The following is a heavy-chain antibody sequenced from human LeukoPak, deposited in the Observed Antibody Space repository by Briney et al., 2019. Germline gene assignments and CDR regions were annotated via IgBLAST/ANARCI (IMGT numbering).Heavy chain of an antibody. CDR3: ARGAGYCSSTSCLENNWFDP. CDR1: GGSISSSNW. Sequence: PSGTLSLTCAVSGGSISSSNWWSWVRQPPGKGLEWIGYIYHSGSTYYNPSLKSRVTISVDRSKNQFSLKLSSVTAADTAVYYCARGAGYCSSTSCLENNWFDPWGQGTLVTVSS. D-gene: IGHD2-2*01. CDR2: IYHSGST. J-gene: IGHJ5*02. V-gene: IGHV4-4*02.